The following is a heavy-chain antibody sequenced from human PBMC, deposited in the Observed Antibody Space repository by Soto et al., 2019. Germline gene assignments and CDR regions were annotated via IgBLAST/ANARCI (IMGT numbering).Heavy chain of an antibody. CDR2: ISDDGSNK. V-gene: IGHV3-30*18. Sequence: QVQLVESGGGVVQPGRSLRLSCAASGFTFSSYGMHWVRQAPGKGLEWVAVISDDGSNKYYADSVKGRFTISRDNSKNTLYLKMNSVRAEDTAVYYCAKEWVYDSSGWSFDYWGQGTLVTVSS. J-gene: IGHJ4*02. D-gene: IGHD3-22*01. CDR3: AKEWVYDSSGWSFDY. CDR1: GFTFSSYG.